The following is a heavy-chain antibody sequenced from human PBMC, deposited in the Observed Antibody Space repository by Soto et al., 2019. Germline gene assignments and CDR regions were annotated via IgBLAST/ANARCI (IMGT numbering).Heavy chain of an antibody. CDR2: IAGGGGT. CDR3: AKGSASARPYYFDS. CDR1: GFSFNSYV. V-gene: IGHV3-23*01. Sequence: GGSLRLPCAASGFSFNSYVMSWVRQAPGKGLEWVSAIAGGGGTWHADSVKGRFTTSRDNTNKMLYLQMDSLRAEDTAVYYCAKGSASARPYYFDSWGQGTLVTVSS. J-gene: IGHJ4*02. D-gene: IGHD5-18*01.